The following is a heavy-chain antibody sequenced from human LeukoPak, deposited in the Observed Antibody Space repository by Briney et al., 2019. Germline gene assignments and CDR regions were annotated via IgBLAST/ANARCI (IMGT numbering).Heavy chain of an antibody. CDR3: ARVRDGDYGYIGFDP. D-gene: IGHD4-17*01. J-gene: IGHJ5*02. Sequence: SETLSLTCTVSGGFISSDGYYWSWIRQPPGKGLEWIGNIYHSGGPYYNPSLKSRVTISVDTSKNQFSLKLSSVTAADTAVYHCARVRDGDYGYIGFDPWGQGTLVTVSS. CDR1: GGFISSDGYY. CDR2: IYHSGGP. V-gene: IGHV4-31*03.